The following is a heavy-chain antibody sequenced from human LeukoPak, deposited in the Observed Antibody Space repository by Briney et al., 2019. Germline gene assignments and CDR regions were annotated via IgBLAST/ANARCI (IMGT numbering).Heavy chain of an antibody. Sequence: SETLSLTCAVYGGSFSGYYWSWSRQPPGKGLEWIVSIYYSGSTYYNPSLKSRVTISVDTSKNQFSLKLSSVTAADTAVYYCARLSEGATLHFDYWGQGTLVTVSS. CDR2: IYYSGST. CDR3: ARLSEGATLHFDY. CDR1: GGSFSGYY. D-gene: IGHD1-26*01. J-gene: IGHJ4*02. V-gene: IGHV4-34*01.